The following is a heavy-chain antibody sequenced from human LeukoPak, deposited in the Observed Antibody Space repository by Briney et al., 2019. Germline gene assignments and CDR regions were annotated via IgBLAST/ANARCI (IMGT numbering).Heavy chain of an antibody. Sequence: GGSLRLSCAASGFTFSSYAMSWVRQAPGKGLEWVSSITGNHGPTYNTDSVKGRFTISRDNSQNTLYLQMNSLRAEDTAVYYCTKDPNGDYVGAFDPWGQGTLVTVSS. V-gene: IGHV3-23*01. CDR1: GFTFSSYA. J-gene: IGHJ5*02. CDR3: TKDPNGDYVGAFDP. CDR2: ITGNHGPT. D-gene: IGHD4-17*01.